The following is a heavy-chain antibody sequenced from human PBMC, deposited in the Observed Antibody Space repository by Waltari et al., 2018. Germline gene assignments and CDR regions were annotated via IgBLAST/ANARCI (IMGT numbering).Heavy chain of an antibody. V-gene: IGHV3-30*18. Sequence: QVQLVESGGGVVQPGRSLRLSCAASGFTFSSYGMHWVRQAPGKGLEWVAVISYDGSNKYYADSVKGRFTISRDNSKNTLYLQMNSLRAEDTAVYYCAKIGYCGGDCYSTNDAFDIWGQGTMVTVSS. D-gene: IGHD2-21*01. CDR3: AKIGYCGGDCYSTNDAFDI. CDR1: GFTFSSYG. J-gene: IGHJ3*02. CDR2: ISYDGSNK.